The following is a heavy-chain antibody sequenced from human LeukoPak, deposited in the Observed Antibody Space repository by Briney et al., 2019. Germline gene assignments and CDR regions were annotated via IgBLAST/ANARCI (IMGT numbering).Heavy chain of an antibody. Sequence: SETLSLTCTVSGGSISSSSYYWGWIRQPPGKGLEWIGSIYYSGSTYYNPSLKSRVTISVDTSKNQFSLKLSSVTAADTAVYYCTFNLGSGSYAFDIWGQGTMVTVSS. D-gene: IGHD3-10*01. CDR2: IYYSGST. V-gene: IGHV4-39*07. CDR1: GGSISSSSYY. CDR3: TFNLGSGSYAFDI. J-gene: IGHJ3*02.